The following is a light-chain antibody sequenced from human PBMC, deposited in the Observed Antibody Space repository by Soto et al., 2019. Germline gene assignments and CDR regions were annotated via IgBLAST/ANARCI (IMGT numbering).Light chain of an antibody. CDR1: SSDVGRFEY. CDR3: CSYAGIYSYV. Sequence: QSVLTQPRSVSGSPGQSVTISCTGTSSDVGRFEYVSWYQQHPGEAPKVVVYDITKRPSGVRDRFSGSKSGNTASLTISGLQAEDEADYYCCSYAGIYSYVFGTGTKVTVL. CDR2: DIT. J-gene: IGLJ1*01. V-gene: IGLV2-11*01.